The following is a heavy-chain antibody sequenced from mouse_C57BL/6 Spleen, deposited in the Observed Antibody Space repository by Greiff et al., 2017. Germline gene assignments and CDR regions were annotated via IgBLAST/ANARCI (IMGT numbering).Heavy chain of an antibody. J-gene: IGHJ4*01. Sequence: QVQLKESGPGLVAHSQRLSIPCTVSGFSLTSYGVHWVSQPPGKGLEWLVVIGSDGRTTYNSALKSRLSISKDNSKSQVFLKMNSLQTDDTAMYYVARQDGSSYDDAMDYWGQGTSVTVSS. CDR1: GFSLTSYG. CDR2: IGSDGRT. D-gene: IGHD1-1*01. V-gene: IGHV2-6-1*01. CDR3: ARQDGSSYDDAMDY.